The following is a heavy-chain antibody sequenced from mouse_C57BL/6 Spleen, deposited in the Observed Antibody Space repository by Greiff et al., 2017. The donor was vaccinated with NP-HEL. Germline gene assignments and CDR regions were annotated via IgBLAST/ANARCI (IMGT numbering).Heavy chain of an antibody. CDR3: ARGLRLRGDY. Sequence: QVQLKQPGAELVRPGSSVKLSCKASGYTFTSYWMHWVKQRPIQGLEWIGNIDPSDSETHYNQKFKDKATLTVDKSSSTAYMQLSSLTSEDSAVYYCARGLRLRGDYWGQGTSVTVSS. CDR2: IDPSDSET. V-gene: IGHV1-52*01. CDR1: GYTFTSYW. J-gene: IGHJ4*01. D-gene: IGHD3-2*02.